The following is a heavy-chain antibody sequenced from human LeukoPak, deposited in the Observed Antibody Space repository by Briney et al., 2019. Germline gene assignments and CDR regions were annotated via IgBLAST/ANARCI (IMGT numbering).Heavy chain of an antibody. D-gene: IGHD4-17*01. CDR2: ISISGSKT. CDR1: EFDFSSHA. CDR3: ANEIRPNDY. Sequence: GGSLRLSCAVSEFDFSSHAMTWVRQAPGKGLEWVSAISISGSKTYYADSVKGRFTIPRDNSKNTLYLQMNSLRAEDTAVYYCANEIRPNDYWGQGTQVTVSS. J-gene: IGHJ4*02. V-gene: IGHV3-23*01.